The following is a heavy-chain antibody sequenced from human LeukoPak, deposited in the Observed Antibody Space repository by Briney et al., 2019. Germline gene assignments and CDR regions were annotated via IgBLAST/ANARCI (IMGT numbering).Heavy chain of an antibody. J-gene: IGHJ4*02. V-gene: IGHV1-2*02. Sequence: ASVTVSFKASGYTFTVYYMHWVRQAPGQGREWMGWINPNSGGTNYAQKFQGRVTMTRDTSISTAYMELSRLRSDDTAVYYCARDYSNYDPHFGCWGQGTLVTVSS. CDR2: INPNSGGT. CDR3: ARDYSNYDPHFGC. D-gene: IGHD4-11*01. CDR1: GYTFTVYY.